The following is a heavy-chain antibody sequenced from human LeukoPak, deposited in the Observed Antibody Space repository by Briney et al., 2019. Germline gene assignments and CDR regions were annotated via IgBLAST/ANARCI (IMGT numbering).Heavy chain of an antibody. CDR1: GFTVSTNY. CDR3: ARDYPYYYDSSGYYSFDY. V-gene: IGHV3-66*01. Sequence: PGRSLRLSCAASGFTVSTNYMSWVRQAPGKGLEWVSVIYSGGSTYYADSVKGRFTISRDNSKNTLYLQMNSLRAEDTAVYYCARDYPYYYDSSGYYSFDYWGQGTLVTVSS. CDR2: IYSGGST. J-gene: IGHJ4*02. D-gene: IGHD3-22*01.